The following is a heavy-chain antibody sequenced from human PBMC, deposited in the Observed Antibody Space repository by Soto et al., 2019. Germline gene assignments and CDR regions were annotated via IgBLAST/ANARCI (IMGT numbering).Heavy chain of an antibody. J-gene: IGHJ4*02. D-gene: IGHD3-10*01. CDR2: ISGSTDYL. CDR1: GFTITDYY. V-gene: IGHV3-11*05. CDR3: ARDLGLSSSNYFDF. Sequence: QVQLVESGGDLVKPGGSLRLSCAASGFTITDYYMSWLRQAPGQGLQWLSYISGSTDYLNYADSVKGRFTISRDNAKNLLYLQMTSLRADDTAVYYCARDLGLSSSNYFDFWGQGTLFTVSS.